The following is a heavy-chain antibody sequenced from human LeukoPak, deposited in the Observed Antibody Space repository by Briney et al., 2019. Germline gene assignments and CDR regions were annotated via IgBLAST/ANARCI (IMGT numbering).Heavy chain of an antibody. Sequence: VASVKVSCKASGYTFTSYGISWVRQAPGQGLEWMGWISAYNGNTNYAQKLQGRVTMTTDTSTSTAYMELRSLRSDDTAVYYSARAVQVTTGGLFDYWGQGTLVTVSS. CDR1: GYTFTSYG. CDR2: ISAYNGNT. CDR3: ARAVQVTTGGLFDY. D-gene: IGHD4-17*01. J-gene: IGHJ4*02. V-gene: IGHV1-18*01.